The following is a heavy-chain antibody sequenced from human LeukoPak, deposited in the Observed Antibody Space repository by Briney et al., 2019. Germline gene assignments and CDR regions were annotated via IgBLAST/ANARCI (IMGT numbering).Heavy chain of an antibody. CDR1: GFTFSNYA. V-gene: IGHV3-23*01. Sequence: GGSLRLSCAASGFTFSNYATSWVRQAPRRGLEWVSGISGNGGSTYYADSVKGRFTISRDNAKNTLYLQMNSLRAEDTAVYYCARGDVDTAMAFDYWGQGTLVTVSS. CDR3: ARGDVDTAMAFDY. J-gene: IGHJ4*02. D-gene: IGHD5-18*01. CDR2: ISGNGGST.